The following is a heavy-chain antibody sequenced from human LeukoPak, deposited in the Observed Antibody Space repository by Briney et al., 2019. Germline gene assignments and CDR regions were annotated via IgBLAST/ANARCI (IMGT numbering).Heavy chain of an antibody. V-gene: IGHV3-74*01. Sequence: GGSLRLSCAASGFTFSSYSMNWVRQAPGKGLEWVSRINGDGSSTAYADSVKGRFTISRDNAKNTLYLQMNSLTAEDTAVYYCARDGTPIHTSGWVYMDVWGKGTTVTISS. D-gene: IGHD6-25*01. CDR1: GFTFSSYS. CDR2: INGDGSST. CDR3: ARDGTPIHTSGWVYMDV. J-gene: IGHJ6*04.